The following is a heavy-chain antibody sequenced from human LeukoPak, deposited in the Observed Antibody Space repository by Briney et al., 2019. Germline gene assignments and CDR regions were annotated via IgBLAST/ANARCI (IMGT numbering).Heavy chain of an antibody. D-gene: IGHD2-2*01. CDR2: ISASGGST. J-gene: IGHJ4*02. CDR1: GFTFSSYA. Sequence: PGRSLRLSCAASGFTFSSYAMSWVRQAPGKGLEWVSGISASGGSTYYADSVKGRFTISRDNSKNTLYLQMNSLTAEDTAVYYCAKPIVVVPSAMFDYWGQGTLVTVSS. CDR3: AKPIVVVPSAMFDY. V-gene: IGHV3-23*01.